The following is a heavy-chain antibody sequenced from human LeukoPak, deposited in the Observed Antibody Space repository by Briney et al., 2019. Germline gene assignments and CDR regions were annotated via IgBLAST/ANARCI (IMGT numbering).Heavy chain of an antibody. D-gene: IGHD3-9*01. V-gene: IGHV4-59*01. CDR2: IYYSGST. CDR3: ARENGLRYFDWLRSGRNAFDI. CDR1: GGSISSYY. Sequence: SETLSLTCTVSGGSISSYYWSWIRQPPGKGLEWIGYIYYSGSTNYNPSLKSRVTISVDTSKNQFSLKLSSVTAADTAVYYCARENGLRYFDWLRSGRNAFDIWGQGTMVTVSS. J-gene: IGHJ3*02.